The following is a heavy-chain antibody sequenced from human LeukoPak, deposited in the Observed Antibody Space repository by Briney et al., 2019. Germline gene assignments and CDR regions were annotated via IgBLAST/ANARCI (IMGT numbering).Heavy chain of an antibody. CDR2: MSRTDGTT. Sequence: PGGSLRLSCAASGFTFSNFAMTWVRQAPGKGLEWVSTMSRTDGTTFYADSVKGRFTISRDNSKNILYLQMNNLRAEDTAVYHCAKRGVRGSYYFDHWGQGTLVTVSS. CDR1: GFTFSNFA. D-gene: IGHD3-10*01. CDR3: AKRGVRGSYYFDH. V-gene: IGHV3-23*01. J-gene: IGHJ4*02.